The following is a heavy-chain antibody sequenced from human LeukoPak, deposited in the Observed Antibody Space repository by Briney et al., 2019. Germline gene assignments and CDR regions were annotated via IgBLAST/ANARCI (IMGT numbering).Heavy chain of an antibody. D-gene: IGHD2-21*01. CDR3: ARDGVEFYNWFDP. CDR1: GFTFSSYA. V-gene: IGHV3-30*04. Sequence: GGSLRLSCAASGFTFSSYAMHWVRQAPGKGLEWEAVISYDGSNKYYADSVKGRFTISRDNSKNTLYLQMNSLRAEDTAVYYCARDGVEFYNWFDPWGQGTLVTVSS. CDR2: ISYDGSNK. J-gene: IGHJ5*02.